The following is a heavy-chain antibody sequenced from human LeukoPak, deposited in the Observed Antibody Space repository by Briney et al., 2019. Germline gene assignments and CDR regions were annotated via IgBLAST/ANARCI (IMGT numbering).Heavy chain of an antibody. D-gene: IGHD2-2*01. CDR3: ARGHCSSTSCSSLYYYYYGMDV. CDR1: GSTFSSYA. J-gene: IGHJ6*02. Sequence: PGGSLRLSCAASGSTFSSYAMHWVRQAPGKGLEWVAVISYDGSNKYYADSVKGRFTISRDNSKNTLYLQMNSLRAEDTAVYYCARGHCSSTSCSSLYYYYYGMDVWGQGTTVTVSS. CDR2: ISYDGSNK. V-gene: IGHV3-30-3*01.